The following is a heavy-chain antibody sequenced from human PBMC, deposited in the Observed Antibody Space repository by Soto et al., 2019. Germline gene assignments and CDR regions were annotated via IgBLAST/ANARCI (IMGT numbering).Heavy chain of an antibody. Sequence: ASVKVSCKASGYTFTRYGISWVRQAPGQGLEWMGWISGYNGDTNYAQKFQDRVSMTIDTSTGTAYMELRSLTSDDTAIYYCAKNGQPPYYYYGLDVWGQGTKVPSP. CDR1: GYTFTRYG. CDR3: AKNGQPPYYYYGLDV. J-gene: IGHJ6*02. D-gene: IGHD2-8*01. V-gene: IGHV1-18*01. CDR2: ISGYNGDT.